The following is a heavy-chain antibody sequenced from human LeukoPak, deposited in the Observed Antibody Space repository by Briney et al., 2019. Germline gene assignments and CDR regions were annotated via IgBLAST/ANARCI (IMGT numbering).Heavy chain of an antibody. J-gene: IGHJ4*02. Sequence: PGGSLRLSCAASGFTFSSYGMHWVRQAPGKGLEWVAVIWYDGSNKYYADSVKGRFTISRDNSKNTLYLQMNSLRAEDTAVYYCARVLGASEDYLWGSYRFWGQGTLVTVSS. V-gene: IGHV3-33*01. CDR1: GFTFSSYG. CDR3: ARVLGASEDYLWGSYRF. CDR2: IWYDGSNK. D-gene: IGHD3-16*02.